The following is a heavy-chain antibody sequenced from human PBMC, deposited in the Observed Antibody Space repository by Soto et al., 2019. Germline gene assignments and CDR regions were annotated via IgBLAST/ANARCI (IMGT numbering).Heavy chain of an antibody. V-gene: IGHV1-8*01. Sequence: QVQLVQSGAEVKKPGASVKVSCKASGYTFTSYDINWVRQATGQGLEWMGWMNPNSGNTGYAQKFQGRVTMTRNTSISAAYMELSSLRSEDTAVYYCACPLWFGEYYYYGMDVWGQGTTVTVSS. CDR3: ACPLWFGEYYYYGMDV. CDR2: MNPNSGNT. J-gene: IGHJ6*02. CDR1: GYTFTSYD. D-gene: IGHD3-10*01.